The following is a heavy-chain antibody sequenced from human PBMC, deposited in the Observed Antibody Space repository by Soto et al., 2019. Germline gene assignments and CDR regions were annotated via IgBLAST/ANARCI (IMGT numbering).Heavy chain of an antibody. Sequence: SETLSLTCAVSGGSISSSNWWSWVRQPPGKGLEWIGEIYHSGSTNYNPSLKSRVTISVDKSKNQFSLKLSSVTAADTAVYYCARDRYDSSGYVIIDAFDIWRQGTMVTVSS. D-gene: IGHD3-22*01. J-gene: IGHJ3*02. CDR2: IYHSGST. V-gene: IGHV4-4*02. CDR1: GGSISSSNW. CDR3: ARDRYDSSGYVIIDAFDI.